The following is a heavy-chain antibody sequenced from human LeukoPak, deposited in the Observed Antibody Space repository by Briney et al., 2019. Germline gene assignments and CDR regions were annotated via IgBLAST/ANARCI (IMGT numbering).Heavy chain of an antibody. D-gene: IGHD2-21*01. Sequence: PGGSLRLSCAASGFTFSNYNMNWVRQAPGKGLEWVSYISSDRSTIYYADSVKGRFTISRDNAKNSLYLQMSSLRVEDTAVYYCARDTDCGGDCYAVHDAFDIWGQGTMVTVSS. CDR3: ARDTDCGGDCYAVHDAFDI. CDR1: GFTFSNYN. CDR2: ISSDRSTI. J-gene: IGHJ3*02. V-gene: IGHV3-48*01.